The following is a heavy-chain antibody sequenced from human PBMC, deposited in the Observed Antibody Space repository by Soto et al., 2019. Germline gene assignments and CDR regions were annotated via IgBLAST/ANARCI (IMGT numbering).Heavy chain of an antibody. CDR1: GFTFSTYW. V-gene: IGHV3-74*01. D-gene: IGHD1-1*01. CDR2: IHSDGITT. J-gene: IGHJ3*01. CDR3: ATGPTPAFAF. Sequence: PGGSLRLSCAASGFTFSTYWMHWGRQAPGKGLVWVSRIHSDGITTLYADSVTGRFTISRDNAKNTVFLQMNSLRAEDTAVYYCATGPTPAFAFWGRGTMVTVSS.